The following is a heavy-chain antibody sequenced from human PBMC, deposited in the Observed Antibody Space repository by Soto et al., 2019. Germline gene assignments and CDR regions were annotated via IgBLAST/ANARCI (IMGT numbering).Heavy chain of an antibody. V-gene: IGHV1-69*13. CDR1: GGTFSSYA. D-gene: IGHD3-9*01. J-gene: IGHJ4*01. CDR2: IIPIFGTA. CDR3: ARDRLDYDILTGYYN. Sequence: SVKVSCKASGGTFSSYAISWVRQAPGQGLEWMGGIIPIFGTANYAQKFQGRVTITADESTSTAYMELSSLRSEDTAVYYCARDRLDYDILTGYYNWGHGTPVPVSP.